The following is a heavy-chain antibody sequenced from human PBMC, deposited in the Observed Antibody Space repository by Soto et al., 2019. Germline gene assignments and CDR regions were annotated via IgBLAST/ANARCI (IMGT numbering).Heavy chain of an antibody. CDR1: GLSFSDVK. CDR2: IQTKTGGGTA. V-gene: IGHV3-15*01. J-gene: IGHJ3*02. Sequence: EVQLVASGGVLVQPGESLRLSCAGSGLSFSDVKMTWVRQLPGKWLEWVGRIQTKTGGGTADYPAAVRGRFTISRDDSKNTLYLQLNSLKTEDTAVYYCATDYGWAFQIWGQGTTVTVSS. CDR3: ATDYGWAFQI. D-gene: IGHD4-17*01.